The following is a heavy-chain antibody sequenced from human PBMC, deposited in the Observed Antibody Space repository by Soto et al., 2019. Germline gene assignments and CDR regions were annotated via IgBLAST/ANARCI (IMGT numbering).Heavy chain of an antibody. V-gene: IGHV3-7*05. J-gene: IGHJ3*02. Sequence: GGSLRLSCAASGFTFSSYWMSWVRQAPGKGLEWVANIKQDGSEKYYVDSVKGRFTISRDNAKNSLYLQMNSLRAEDTAVYYCARDADDSSGYYLNDAFDIWGQGTMGTVAS. CDR2: IKQDGSEK. CDR1: GFTFSSYW. D-gene: IGHD3-22*01. CDR3: ARDADDSSGYYLNDAFDI.